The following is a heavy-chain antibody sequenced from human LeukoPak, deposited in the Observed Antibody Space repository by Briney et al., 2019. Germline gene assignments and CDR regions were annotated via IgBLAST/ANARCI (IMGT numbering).Heavy chain of an antibody. Sequence: PGGSLRLSCAASGFTFSSYSMNWVRQAPGKGLGWVSSISSSSSYIYYADSVKGRFTISRDNAKNSLYLQMNSLRAEDTAVYYCARYSSGWYGDGGFDYWGQGTLVTVSS. CDR2: ISSSSSYI. CDR1: GFTFSSYS. J-gene: IGHJ4*02. V-gene: IGHV3-21*01. CDR3: ARYSSGWYGDGGFDY. D-gene: IGHD6-19*01.